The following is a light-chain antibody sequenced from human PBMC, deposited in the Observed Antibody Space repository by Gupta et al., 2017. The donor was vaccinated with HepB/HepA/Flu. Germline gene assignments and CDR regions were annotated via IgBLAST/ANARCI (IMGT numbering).Light chain of an antibody. J-gene: IGLJ2*01. V-gene: IGLV3-1*01. CDR3: QVWDRNTLF. CDR1: KLGDKF. Sequence: SLELTQPPSASVSPGQTASISCSGDKLGDKFVHWYQQKPGQSPVLVIYQHTKRPSGIPERFSGSNSGNTATPTISGTQAMDEADYYCQVWDRNTLFFGGGTKLTVL. CDR2: QHT.